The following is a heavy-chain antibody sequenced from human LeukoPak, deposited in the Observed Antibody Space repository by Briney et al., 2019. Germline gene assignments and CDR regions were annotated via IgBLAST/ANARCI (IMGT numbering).Heavy chain of an antibody. V-gene: IGHV1-69*13. D-gene: IGHD2-2*01. CDR1: GGTFSSYA. J-gene: IGHJ6*02. CDR2: IIPIFGTA. Sequence: SVKVSCKASGGTFSSYAISWVRQAPGQGLEWMGGIIPIFGTANYAQKFQGRVTITADESTSTAYMELSSLRSEDTAVYYCALYCSSTSCPDTSTDYYYYYGMDVWGQGTTVTVSS. CDR3: ALYCSSTSCPDTSTDYYYYYGMDV.